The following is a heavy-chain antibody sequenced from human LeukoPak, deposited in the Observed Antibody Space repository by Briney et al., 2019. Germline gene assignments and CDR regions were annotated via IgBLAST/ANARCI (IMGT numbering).Heavy chain of an antibody. Sequence: AGGSLRLSCAASGFPFSSYAMSWVRQAPGKGLEWVSAISGSGGSTYYADSVKGRFTISRDNSKSTLYVQMNSLRAEDTAVYYCAKDRELAAAGDYWGQGTLVTVSS. V-gene: IGHV3-23*01. CDR2: ISGSGGST. CDR3: AKDRELAAAGDY. CDR1: GFPFSSYA. J-gene: IGHJ4*02. D-gene: IGHD6-13*01.